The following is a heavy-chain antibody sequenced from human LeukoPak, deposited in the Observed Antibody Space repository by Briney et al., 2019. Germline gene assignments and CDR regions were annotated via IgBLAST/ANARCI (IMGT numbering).Heavy chain of an antibody. CDR2: IDYSGST. CDR3: ARMRGNHNM. J-gene: IGHJ3*02. V-gene: IGHV4-30-4*01. Sequence: PSETLSLTCTVSGGSISSGDYYWSWLRQPPGKGLEWIAFIDYSGSTYYSPSLKSRVTISLDTSKNQFSLKLSSVTAADTAVYYCARMRGNHNMWGQGTMVTVSS. CDR1: GGSISSGDYY.